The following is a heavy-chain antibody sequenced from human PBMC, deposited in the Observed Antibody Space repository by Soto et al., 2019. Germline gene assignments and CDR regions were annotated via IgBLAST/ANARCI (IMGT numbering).Heavy chain of an antibody. CDR2: IIPIFGTA. V-gene: IGHV1-69*05. D-gene: IGHD6-19*01. Sequence: SVKVSCKASGGTFSSYAISWVRQAPGQGLEWMGGIIPIFGTANYAQKFQGRVTMTRDESTSTAYMELSSLRSEDTAVYYCARGPSLYSSGWYGYYMDVWGKGATVTVSS. CDR3: ARGPSLYSSGWYGYYMDV. CDR1: GGTFSSYA. J-gene: IGHJ6*03.